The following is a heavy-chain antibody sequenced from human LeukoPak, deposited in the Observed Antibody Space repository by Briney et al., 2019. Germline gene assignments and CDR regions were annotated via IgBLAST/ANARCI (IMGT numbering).Heavy chain of an antibody. CDR1: GFTFDDYA. J-gene: IGHJ4*02. D-gene: IGHD3-16*01. CDR3: AKDRLATYYDYVWGRGQAPGTLDY. V-gene: IGHV3-9*01. Sequence: PGGSLRLSCAASGFTFDDYAMHWVRQAPGKGLEWVSGISWNSGSIGYADSVKGRFTISRDNAKNPLYLQMNSLRAEDTALYYCAKDRLATYYDYVWGRGQAPGTLDYWGQGTLVTVSS. CDR2: ISWNSGSI.